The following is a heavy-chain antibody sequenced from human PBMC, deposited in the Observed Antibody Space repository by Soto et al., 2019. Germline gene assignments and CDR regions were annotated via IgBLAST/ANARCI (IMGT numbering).Heavy chain of an antibody. V-gene: IGHV3-13*01. CDR2: ISTSGVT. D-gene: IGHD2-8*01. J-gene: IGHJ3*02. CDR3: ARDNGNDDAFDI. Sequence: PGGSLRLSCAASGFNFFSYDMHWVRQAPGKGLEWVSAISTSGVTFYAASVKGRFTISRDNAKNTLYLQMNSLGAEDTAVYYCARDNGNDDAFDIWAQGTMVTVSS. CDR1: GFNFFSYD.